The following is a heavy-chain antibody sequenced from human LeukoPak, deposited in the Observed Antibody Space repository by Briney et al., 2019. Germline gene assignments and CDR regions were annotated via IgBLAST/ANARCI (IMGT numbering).Heavy chain of an antibody. Sequence: GGSLRLSCAASGFTFSSYGMHWVRQAPGKGLEWVAFIRYDGSNKYYADSVKGRFTISRDNSKNTVYLQMSSLRAEDTAVYYCAKIVVITGTDYFDYWGQGTLVTVSS. D-gene: IGHD3-22*01. CDR2: IRYDGSNK. CDR1: GFTFSSYG. J-gene: IGHJ4*02. CDR3: AKIVVITGTDYFDY. V-gene: IGHV3-30*02.